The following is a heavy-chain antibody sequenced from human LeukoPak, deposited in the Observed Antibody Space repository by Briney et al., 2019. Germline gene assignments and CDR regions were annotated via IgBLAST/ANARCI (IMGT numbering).Heavy chain of an antibody. V-gene: IGHV3-23*01. D-gene: IGHD1-26*01. CDR2: ISDNGDST. CDR3: AREVGALDY. CDR1: GFTFSTSA. Sequence: GGSLRLSCAASGFTFSTSAVSWVRQAPGKGLEWVSIISDNGDSTYYADSVKGRFTTSRDNSKNTLYLQMNSLRAEDTAVYYCAREVGALDYWGQGTLVTVSS. J-gene: IGHJ4*02.